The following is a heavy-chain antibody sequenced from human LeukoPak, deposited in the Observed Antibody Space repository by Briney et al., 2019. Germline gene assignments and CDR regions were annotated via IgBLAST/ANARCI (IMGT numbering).Heavy chain of an antibody. CDR3: ERASKPDY. V-gene: IGHV3-30-3*01. CDR1: GFTFSSYA. CDR2: ISYDGSNA. J-gene: IGHJ4*02. Sequence: PGGSLRLSCTASGFTFSSYAMHWVRQAPGKGLEWVAVISYDGSNALYADSVKGRFTISRDNTKNTLYLQMNSLRAEDTAAYYCERASKPDYWGQGTLVTVSS.